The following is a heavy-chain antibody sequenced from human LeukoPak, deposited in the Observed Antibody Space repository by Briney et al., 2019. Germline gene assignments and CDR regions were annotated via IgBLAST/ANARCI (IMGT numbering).Heavy chain of an antibody. CDR1: GGSISSSSYY. CDR2: IYYSGST. D-gene: IGHD6-13*01. Sequence: PSDTLSLTCNVSGGSISSSSYYWGWIRPPPGKGLEWIVSIYYSGSTYYNPSLKSRVTITVDTTKNQFSLKLSSVNAADTAVYYCARDPSIAAAGTDYYYYMDVWGKGTTVTVS. CDR3: ARDPSIAAAGTDYYYYMDV. J-gene: IGHJ6*03. V-gene: IGHV4-39*07.